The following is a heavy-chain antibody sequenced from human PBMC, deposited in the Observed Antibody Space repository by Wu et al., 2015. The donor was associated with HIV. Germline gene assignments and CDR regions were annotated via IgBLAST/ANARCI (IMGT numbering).Heavy chain of an antibody. CDR2: IIPIFGTA. D-gene: IGHD3-10*01. J-gene: IGHJ4*02. Sequence: QVQLVQSGAEVKKPGSSVKVSCKASGGTFSSYAICWVRQAPGQGLEWMGRIIPIFGTANYAQKFQGRVTITADESTSTAYMELSSLRSEDTAVYYCARDLGTYYYGSGSPLPGYFDYVGPGNASHRLF. CDR3: ARDLGTYYYGSGSPLPGYFDY. V-gene: IGHV1-69*13. CDR1: GGTFSSYA.